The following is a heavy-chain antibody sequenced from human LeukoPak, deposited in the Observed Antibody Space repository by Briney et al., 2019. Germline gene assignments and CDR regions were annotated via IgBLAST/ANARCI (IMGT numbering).Heavy chain of an antibody. D-gene: IGHD6-19*01. V-gene: IGHV3-23*01. CDR2: ISGSGGST. Sequence: GGSLRLSCAASGFTFSSYAMSWVRQAPGKGLEWVSAISGSGGSTYYADSVKGRFTISRDNSKNTLYLQMNSLRAEDTAVYYCAKRPIKGGSGWPFDYWGQGTLVTVSS. J-gene: IGHJ4*02. CDR1: GFTFSSYA. CDR3: AKRPIKGGSGWPFDY.